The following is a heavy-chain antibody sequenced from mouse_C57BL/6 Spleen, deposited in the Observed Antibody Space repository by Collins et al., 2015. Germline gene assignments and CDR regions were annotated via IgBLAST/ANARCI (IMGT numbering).Heavy chain of an antibody. J-gene: IGHJ2*01. CDR3: QLNFDY. Sequence: QVQLQQPGTELVKPGASVKLSCKASGYTFTSYWMHWVKQRPGQGLEWIGEIDPSDSYTNYNQKFKGKSTLTVDKSSSTAYMQLSSLTSEDSAVYYCQLNFDYWGQGTTLTVSS. CDR2: IDPSDSYT. D-gene: IGHD4-1*02. V-gene: IGHV1-69*01. CDR1: GYTFTSYW.